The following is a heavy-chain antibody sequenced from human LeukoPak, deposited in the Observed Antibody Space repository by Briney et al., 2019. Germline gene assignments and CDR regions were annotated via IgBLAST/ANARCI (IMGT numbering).Heavy chain of an antibody. CDR3: ARRHPHNNDAFDI. V-gene: IGHV5-51*01. Sequence: GESLKISCKGSGYSFTSYWIAWVRQMPGIGLEWMGIIYPSDSDTRYSPSFQGQVTISADKSITTAYLQWSSLKASDTAMYYCARRHPHNNDAFDIWGQGTMVTVSS. J-gene: IGHJ3*02. CDR2: IYPSDSDT. D-gene: IGHD1-14*01. CDR1: GYSFTSYW.